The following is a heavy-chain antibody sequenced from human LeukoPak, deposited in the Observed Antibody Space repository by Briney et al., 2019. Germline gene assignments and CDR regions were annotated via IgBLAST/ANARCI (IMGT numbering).Heavy chain of an antibody. CDR3: ARVTGPLDY. CDR1: GGSFSGYY. CDR2: INHSGST. Sequence: PSETPSLTCAVYGGSFSGYYWSWIRQPPGKGLEWIGEINHSGSTNYNPSLKSRVTISVDTSKNQFSLKLSSVTAADTAVYYCARVTGPLDYWGQGTLVTVSS. V-gene: IGHV4-34*01. J-gene: IGHJ4*02.